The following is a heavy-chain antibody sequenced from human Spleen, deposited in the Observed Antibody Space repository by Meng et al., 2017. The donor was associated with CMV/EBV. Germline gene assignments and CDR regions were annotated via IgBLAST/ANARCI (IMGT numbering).Heavy chain of an antibody. CDR1: GGSISSGGPY. J-gene: IGHJ2*01. CDR3: ARGRDWYFDL. V-gene: IGHV4-30-4*01. Sequence: CAGSGGSISSGGPYWSWIRQPPGKDLEWIGYIYYSEKSTYYNPTLKSRVTISVDTSKNQFSLKLSSVTAADTAVYFCARGRDWYFDLWGRGTLVTVSS. CDR2: IYYSEKST.